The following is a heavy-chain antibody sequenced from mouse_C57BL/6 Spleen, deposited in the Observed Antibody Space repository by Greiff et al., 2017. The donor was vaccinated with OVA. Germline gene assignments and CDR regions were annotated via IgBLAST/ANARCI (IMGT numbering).Heavy chain of an antibody. V-gene: IGHV2-2*01. J-gene: IGHJ2*01. CDR3: ARGDYSNYDCDY. CDR1: GFSLTSYG. CDR2: IWGGGST. D-gene: IGHD2-5*01. Sequence: QVQLQQSGPGLVQPSQSLSITCTVSGFSLTSYGVHWVRQSPGKGLEWLGVIWGGGSTDYHAAFISRLSISQDNSKSQVFVKMNSLQADDTAIYYCARGDYSNYDCDYWGEGATLRVSS.